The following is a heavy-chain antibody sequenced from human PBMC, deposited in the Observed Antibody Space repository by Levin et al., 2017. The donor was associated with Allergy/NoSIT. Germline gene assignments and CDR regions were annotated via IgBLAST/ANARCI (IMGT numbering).Heavy chain of an antibody. D-gene: IGHD3-10*01. CDR2: IYPGDSET. CDR1: GYMFASYW. Sequence: GESLKISCRGFGYMFASYWIGWVRQMPGKGLEWMGIIYPGDSETRYSPSFQGQVTISVDKSISIAYLQWSSLKASDTAMYYCARLPDRYYGSGNYYKGLLSSWGQGTLVTVSS. J-gene: IGHJ5*02. V-gene: IGHV5-51*01. CDR3: ARLPDRYYGSGNYYKGLLSS.